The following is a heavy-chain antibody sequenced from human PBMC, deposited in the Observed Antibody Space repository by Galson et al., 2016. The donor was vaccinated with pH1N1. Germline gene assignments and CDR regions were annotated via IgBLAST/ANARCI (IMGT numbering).Heavy chain of an antibody. CDR2: IYPGDSDA. CDR1: GYSFTTSW. J-gene: IGHJ4*02. Sequence: SGAEVKKSGESLKISCKVSGYSFTTSWIGWVRQMPGKGLEWMGIIYPGDSDAIYSPSFEGQVTMSVDKSISTAYLQWTTLKASDTALYFCARHEIYGSGSLDYWGQGTLVTVSS. D-gene: IGHD3-10*01. CDR3: ARHEIYGSGSLDY. V-gene: IGHV5-51*01.